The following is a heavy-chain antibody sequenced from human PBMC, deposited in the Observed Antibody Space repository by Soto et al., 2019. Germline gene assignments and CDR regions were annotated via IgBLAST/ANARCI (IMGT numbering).Heavy chain of an antibody. Sequence: QVQLVQSGAEVKKPGSSVKVSCKASGGTFSSYAIIWVRQAPGQGLEWMGGIIPIFGTANYAQKFQGRVTITADESTRTAYMELSSLRAEDTAVYYCARGTESPYYYYGMDVWGQGTTVTVSS. V-gene: IGHV1-69*12. J-gene: IGHJ6*02. CDR3: ARGTESPYYYYGMDV. CDR2: IIPIFGTA. CDR1: GGTFSSYA.